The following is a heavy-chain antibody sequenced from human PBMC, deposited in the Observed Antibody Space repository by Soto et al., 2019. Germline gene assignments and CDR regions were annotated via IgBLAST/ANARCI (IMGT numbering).Heavy chain of an antibody. CDR1: GYTFTGYH. J-gene: IGHJ5*02. CDR3: ARWVGASNWFDP. V-gene: IGHV1-2*04. CDR2: INTNTGDT. D-gene: IGHD1-26*01. Sequence: ASVKVSCKTSGYTFTGYHIHWVRQAPGQGLEWMGWINTNTGDTNYAQKFQGWVTMTRDTSINTAYVQLSRLTSDDTAVYYCARWVGASNWFDPWGQGTLVTVSS.